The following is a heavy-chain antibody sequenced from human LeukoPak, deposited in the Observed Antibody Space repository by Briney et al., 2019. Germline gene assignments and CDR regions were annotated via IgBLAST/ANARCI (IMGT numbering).Heavy chain of an antibody. CDR2: ISSSGSTI. CDR3: AKRLGVVVPAAIRGRYYYYYMDV. J-gene: IGHJ6*03. V-gene: IGHV3-11*01. D-gene: IGHD2-2*02. Sequence: GGSLRLSCAASGFTFSDYYMSWIRQAPGKGLEWVSYISSSGSTIYYADSVKGRFTISRDNSKNTLYLQVNSLRAEDTAVYYCAKRLGVVVPAAIRGRYYYYYMDVWGKGTTVTVSS. CDR1: GFTFSDYY.